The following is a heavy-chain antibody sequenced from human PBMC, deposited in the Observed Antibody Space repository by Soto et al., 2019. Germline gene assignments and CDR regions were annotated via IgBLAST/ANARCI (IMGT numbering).Heavy chain of an antibody. J-gene: IGHJ3*02. Sequence: SVKVSFKASGGTFSSYTISWVRQAPGQGLEWMGRIIPILGIANYAQKFQGRVTITADKSTSTAYMELSSLRSEDTAVYYCAREGAGGIAAAGRVGAFDIWGQGTMVTVSS. V-gene: IGHV1-69*04. CDR3: AREGAGGIAAAGRVGAFDI. D-gene: IGHD6-13*01. CDR1: GGTFSSYT. CDR2: IIPILGIA.